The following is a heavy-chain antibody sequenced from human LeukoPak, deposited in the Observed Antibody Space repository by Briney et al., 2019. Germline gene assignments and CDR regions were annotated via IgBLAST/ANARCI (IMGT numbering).Heavy chain of an antibody. CDR3: ASTILWFGELRPFDY. CDR2: INHSGST. V-gene: IGHV4-34*01. CDR1: GGSFSGYY. J-gene: IGHJ4*02. Sequence: PSETLSLTCAVYGGSFSGYYWSWIRQPPGKGLEWIGEINHSGSTNYNPSLKSRVTISVDTSKNQFSLKLSSVTAADTAVYYCASTILWFGELRPFDYWGQGTLVTVSS. D-gene: IGHD3-10*01.